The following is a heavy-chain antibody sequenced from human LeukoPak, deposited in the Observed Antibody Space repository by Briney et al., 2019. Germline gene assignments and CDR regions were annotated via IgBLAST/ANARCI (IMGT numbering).Heavy chain of an antibody. V-gene: IGHV4-34*01. Sequence: KASETLSLTCAVYGGSFSGYYWSWIRQPPGKGLEWIGEINHSGSTNYNPSLKSRVTISVDTSKNQFSLKLSSVTAADTAVYYCARGRGDIVVVPAASSRVSFDPWGQGTLVTVSS. CDR1: GGSFSGYY. CDR3: ARGRGDIVVVPAASSRVSFDP. J-gene: IGHJ5*02. CDR2: INHSGST. D-gene: IGHD2-2*01.